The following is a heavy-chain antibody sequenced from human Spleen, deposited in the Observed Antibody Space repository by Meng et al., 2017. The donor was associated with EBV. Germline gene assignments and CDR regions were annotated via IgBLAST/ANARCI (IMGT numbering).Heavy chain of an antibody. CDR1: GDSISSNW. Sequence: QVQLQEAGPGRVKPSGTLSLTCAVSGDSISSNWWSWVRQPPGKGLEWIGEIFHSSNTNYNPSLKSRVALSVDKSKNQISLNLNSVTAADTALYYCARGSSGYFSIDLWGQGTLVTVSS. CDR3: ARGSSGYFSIDL. CDR2: IFHSSNT. D-gene: IGHD3-22*01. V-gene: IGHV4-4*02. J-gene: IGHJ5*02.